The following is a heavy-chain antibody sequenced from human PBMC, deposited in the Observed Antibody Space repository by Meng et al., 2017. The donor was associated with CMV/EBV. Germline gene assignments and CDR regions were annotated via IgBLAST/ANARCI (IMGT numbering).Heavy chain of an antibody. CDR3: AKDLGGKGIFGVATGAY. D-gene: IGHD3-3*01. Sequence: GGSLRLSCAASGFTFSSYGMHWVRQAPGKGLEWVAFIRYDGSNKYYADSVKGRFTISRDNSKNTLYLQMNSLRAEDTAVYYCAKDLGGKGIFGVATGAYWGQGTLVTVSS. CDR1: GFTFSSYG. CDR2: IRYDGSNK. J-gene: IGHJ4*02. V-gene: IGHV3-30*02.